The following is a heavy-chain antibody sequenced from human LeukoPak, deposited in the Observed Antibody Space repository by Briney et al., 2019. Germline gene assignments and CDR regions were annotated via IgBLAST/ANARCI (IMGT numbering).Heavy chain of an antibody. Sequence: GGSLRLSCAASGFTFSSYWMSWVRQAPGKGLEWVANIKQDGSEKYYVDSVKGRFTISRDNAKNSLYLQMNSLRAEDTAVYYCARERYCSGGSCYKALGNWFDPWGQGTLVTVSS. CDR1: GFTFSSYW. J-gene: IGHJ5*02. D-gene: IGHD2-15*01. CDR3: ARERYCSGGSCYKALGNWFDP. V-gene: IGHV3-7*01. CDR2: IKQDGSEK.